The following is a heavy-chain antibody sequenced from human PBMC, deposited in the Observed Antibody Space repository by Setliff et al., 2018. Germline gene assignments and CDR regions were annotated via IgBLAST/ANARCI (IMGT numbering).Heavy chain of an antibody. J-gene: IGHJ4*02. CDR1: GFTFSSYW. CDR3: ATSDWYAAFDH. D-gene: IGHD6-19*01. Sequence: PGGSLRLSCAASGFTFSSYWMSWVRQAPGKGLEWVSNINQYGSQKYYVDSVKGRFTISRDNAKESVYLQMNSLRAEDAAVYYCATSDWYAAFDHWGQGTLVTVSS. V-gene: IGHV3-7*01. CDR2: INQYGSQK.